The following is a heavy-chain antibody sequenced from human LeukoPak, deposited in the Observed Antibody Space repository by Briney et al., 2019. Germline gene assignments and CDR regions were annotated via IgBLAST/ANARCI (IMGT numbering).Heavy chain of an antibody. CDR1: GFTFSTYS. CDR3: ARLQTVTTSY. D-gene: IGHD4-11*01. Sequence: GGSLRLSCAASGFTFSTYSMNWVRQAPGKGLEWISYISSNSRTIYYAGPVKGRLIVSRDNAKNSLYLQMNSLRAEDTAVYYCARLQTVTTSYWGQGTLVTVSS. V-gene: IGHV3-48*01. CDR2: ISSNSRTI. J-gene: IGHJ4*02.